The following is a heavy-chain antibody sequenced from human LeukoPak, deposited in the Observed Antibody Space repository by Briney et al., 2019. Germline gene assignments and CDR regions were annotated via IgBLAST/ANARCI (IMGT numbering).Heavy chain of an antibody. D-gene: IGHD4-23*01. CDR1: GGSISSYY. J-gene: IGHJ3*02. V-gene: IGHV4-59*01. Sequence: KASETLSLTCTVSGGSISSYYWSWIRQPPGKGLEWIGYIYYSGSINYNPSLKSRVTISVDTSKNQFSLKLSSVTAADTAVYYCARGWTRLPGDYGGPLGAFDIWGQGTMVTVSS. CDR2: IYYSGSI. CDR3: ARGWTRLPGDYGGPLGAFDI.